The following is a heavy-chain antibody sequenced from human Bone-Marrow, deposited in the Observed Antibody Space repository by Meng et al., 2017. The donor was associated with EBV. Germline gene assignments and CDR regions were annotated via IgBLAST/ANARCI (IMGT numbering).Heavy chain of an antibody. V-gene: IGHV4-4*02. CDR2: IYHSGRT. CDR3: ARIRVPAALDY. Sequence: QWQRQGSGPGPVKPSGTLSPTCAAPGGSISSSNWWSWVRQPPGKGLEWIGEIYHSGRTNYNPSLKSRVTISVDKSKNQFSLKLSSVTAADTAVYYCARIRVPAALDYWGQGTLVTVSS. J-gene: IGHJ4*02. D-gene: IGHD2-2*01. CDR1: GGSISSSNW.